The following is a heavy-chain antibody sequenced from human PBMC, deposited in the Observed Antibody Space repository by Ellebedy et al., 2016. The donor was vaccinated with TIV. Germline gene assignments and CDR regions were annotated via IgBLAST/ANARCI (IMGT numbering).Heavy chain of an antibody. V-gene: IGHV3-74*01. J-gene: IGHJ6*02. CDR3: VRSWVTPVVSYGLAV. CDR1: GFTFRTYW. CDR2: INNYGSTT. Sequence: GESLKISCAASGFTFRTYWMHWVRQAPGKGLVWVSHINNYGSTTDYADSVKGRFTISRDNAKSTLYLQMNSLRADDTGVYFCVRSWVTPVVSYGLAVWGRGTAVTVSS. D-gene: IGHD2-21*01.